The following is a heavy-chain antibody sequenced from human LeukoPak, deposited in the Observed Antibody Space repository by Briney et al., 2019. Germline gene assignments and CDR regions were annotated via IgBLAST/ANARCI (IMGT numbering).Heavy chain of an antibody. Sequence: ASVKVSCKASGYTFTGYYMHWVRQAPGQGLEWMGWINPNSGGTNYAQKFQGRVTMTRDTSISTAYMELSRLRSDDTAVYYCARGVLSTVAGPTRAYNWFDPWGQGTLVTVSS. CDR1: GYTFTGYY. CDR3: ARGVLSTVAGPTRAYNWFDP. D-gene: IGHD6-19*01. CDR2: INPNSGGT. V-gene: IGHV1-2*02. J-gene: IGHJ5*02.